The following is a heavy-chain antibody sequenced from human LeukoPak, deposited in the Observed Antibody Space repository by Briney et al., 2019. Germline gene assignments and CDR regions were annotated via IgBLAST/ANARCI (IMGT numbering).Heavy chain of an antibody. D-gene: IGHD3-22*01. Sequence: PGGSLRLSCAASGFTFSSYGMSWVRQAPGKGLEWVSAISGSGGSTYYADSVKGRFTISRDNSKNTLYLQMNSLRAEDTAVYYCARRRYDASGYYPSRGRYFDYWGQGTLVTVSS. J-gene: IGHJ4*02. CDR1: GFTFSSYG. V-gene: IGHV3-23*01. CDR2: ISGSGGST. CDR3: ARRRYDASGYYPSRGRYFDY.